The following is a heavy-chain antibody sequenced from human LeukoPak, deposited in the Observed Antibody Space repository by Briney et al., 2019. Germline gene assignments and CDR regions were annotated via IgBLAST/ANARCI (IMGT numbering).Heavy chain of an antibody. Sequence: PGGSLRLSCAASGFTFSSYAINWVRQVPGKGLEWVAAISGSGGTTYYVDSVKGRFTISRDNSKNTLYLQMNSLRAEDTAVYYSAKDPFIGNSGPYNWFDAGGEGSLVTV. CDR3: AKDPFIGNSGPYNWFDA. J-gene: IGHJ5*02. D-gene: IGHD4-23*01. CDR1: GFTFSSYA. CDR2: ISGSGGTT. V-gene: IGHV3-23*01.